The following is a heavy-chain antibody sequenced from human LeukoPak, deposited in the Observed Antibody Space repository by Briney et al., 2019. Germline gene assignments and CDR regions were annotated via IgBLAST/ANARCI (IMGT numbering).Heavy chain of an antibody. CDR1: GFTFSGYS. Sequence: TGGSLRLSCAASGFTFSGYSMNWVRQAPGKGLEWVSSISPESNYIYYADSVKGRFTISRDNAKNSLFLQMNSLRAEDTAVYYCARTRSLGGHAPFDYWGQGAPVTVSS. CDR2: ISPESNYI. CDR3: ARTRSLGGHAPFDY. D-gene: IGHD1-26*01. V-gene: IGHV3-21*01. J-gene: IGHJ4*02.